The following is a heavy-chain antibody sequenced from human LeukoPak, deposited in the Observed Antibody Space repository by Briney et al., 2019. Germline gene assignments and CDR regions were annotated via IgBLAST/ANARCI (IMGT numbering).Heavy chain of an antibody. V-gene: IGHV4-59*01. J-gene: IGHJ4*02. CDR1: GGSISSYY. CDR2: IYYSGST. D-gene: IGHD6-19*01. CDR3: ARESSGWAYFDY. Sequence: SETLSLTCTVSGGSISSYYWSWIRQPPGKGLEWIGCIYYSGSTNYNPSLKSRVTISVDTSKNQFSLKLSSVTAADTAVYYCARESSGWAYFDYWGQGTLVTVSS.